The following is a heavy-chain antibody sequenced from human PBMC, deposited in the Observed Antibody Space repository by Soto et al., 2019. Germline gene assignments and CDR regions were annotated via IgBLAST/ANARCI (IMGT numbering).Heavy chain of an antibody. CDR2: ISSSSSYI. D-gene: IGHD1-26*01. CDR1: GFTFSSYS. CDR3: ARTSGSYYLLDY. V-gene: IGHV3-21*01. Sequence: EVQLVESGGGLVKPGGSLRLSCAASGFTFSSYSMNWVRQAPGKGLKWVSSISSSSSYIYYADSVKGRFTISRDNAKNSLYLQMNSLRAEDTAVYYCARTSGSYYLLDYWGQGTLVTVSS. J-gene: IGHJ4*02.